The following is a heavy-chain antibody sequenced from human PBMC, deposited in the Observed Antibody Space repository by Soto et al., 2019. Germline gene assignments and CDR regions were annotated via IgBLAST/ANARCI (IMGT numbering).Heavy chain of an antibody. CDR3: VRYCSTTLCNGVATRTFDY. CDR2: ISSSGYTV. J-gene: IGHJ4*02. Sequence: GGSLRLSCAASRFTFSTYEMNWVRQAPGKGLEWVSYISSSGYTVYYADSVKGRFTISGDNTRNSLYLQMNSLRDEDTALYYCVRYCSTTLCNGVATRTFDYWGQGTLVTVSS. CDR1: RFTFSTYE. V-gene: IGHV3-48*03. D-gene: IGHD2-2*01.